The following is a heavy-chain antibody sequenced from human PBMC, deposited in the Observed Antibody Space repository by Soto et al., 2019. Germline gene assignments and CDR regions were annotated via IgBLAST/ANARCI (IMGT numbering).Heavy chain of an antibody. Sequence: EVQLLESGGGLVQPGGSLRLACAASGFTFSIYAMSWVRQAPGKGLEWVSGISGSGGGTDYADSVKGRFTISRDNSKNTLYLQMNSLRAEDTAVYYCAKDNWNYGDYWGQGTLVTVSS. CDR1: GFTFSIYA. CDR2: ISGSGGGT. CDR3: AKDNWNYGDY. D-gene: IGHD1-20*01. J-gene: IGHJ4*02. V-gene: IGHV3-23*01.